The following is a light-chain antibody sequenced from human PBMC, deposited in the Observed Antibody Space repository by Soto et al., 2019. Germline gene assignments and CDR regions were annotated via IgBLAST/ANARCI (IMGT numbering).Light chain of an antibody. CDR2: GAS. V-gene: IGKV1-9*01. J-gene: IGKJ4*01. CDR1: QGINHY. Sequence: DIQLTQSPSFLSASVGDRVTITCRASQGINHYVAWYQQKPGKAPKCLIYGASALQRGVPSRFSGSGSWAEFTLSISSLQPEDFATYYCQHVYSYPLTFGGGTRVEI. CDR3: QHVYSYPLT.